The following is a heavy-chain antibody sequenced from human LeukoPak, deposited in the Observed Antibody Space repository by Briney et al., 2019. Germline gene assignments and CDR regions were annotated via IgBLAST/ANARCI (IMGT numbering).Heavy chain of an antibody. J-gene: IGHJ4*02. D-gene: IGHD2-2*01. Sequence: GGALRLSCAASGFTFNNAMHWVRQAPGKGLEWVAVISFDGSKTYYSKSLKGRFTISRDNSKNTLDLQMHSLGAEDTAVYYCARDYCSSPTCYMFHGTPRLEDWGQGPLVTVSS. CDR1: GFTFNNA. CDR2: ISFDGSKT. V-gene: IGHV3-30*03. CDR3: ARDYCSSPTCYMFHGTPRLED.